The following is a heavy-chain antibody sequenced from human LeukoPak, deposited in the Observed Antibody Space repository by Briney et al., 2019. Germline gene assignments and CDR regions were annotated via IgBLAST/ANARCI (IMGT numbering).Heavy chain of an antibody. CDR2: IGGSGGST. CDR1: GFTFSSYA. CDR3: AKDYCSGGSCYFDFDY. D-gene: IGHD2-15*01. J-gene: IGHJ4*02. V-gene: IGHV3-23*01. Sequence: GGSLRLSCAASGFTFSSYALSWVRQAPGKGLEWVSAIGGSGGSTYYADSVKGRFTISRDNSKNTLYLQMNSLRAEDTAVYYCAKDYCSGGSCYFDFDYWGQGTLVTVSS.